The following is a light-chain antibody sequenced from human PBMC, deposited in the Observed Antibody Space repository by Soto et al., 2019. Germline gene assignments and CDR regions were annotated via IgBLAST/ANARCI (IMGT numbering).Light chain of an antibody. J-gene: IGKJ5*01. CDR1: QSLLYSDGKTY. CDR2: DGS. V-gene: IGKV2D-29*01. CDR3: MQRSHVPIT. Sequence: VLTQTPLSLSVTPGQPASMSCKSSQSLLYSDGKTYLYWYLQRPGQPPQLLIYDGSNRFSGVLDRFSGSGSGTDFTLKISRVEAEDVGVYYCMQRSHVPITFGQGTRLEIK.